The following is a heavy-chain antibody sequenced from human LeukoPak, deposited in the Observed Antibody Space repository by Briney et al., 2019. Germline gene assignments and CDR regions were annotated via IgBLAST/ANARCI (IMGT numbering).Heavy chain of an antibody. CDR2: INHSGST. CDR1: GGSFSGYY. D-gene: IGHD2-2*01. CDR3: ARLDCSSTSCFLHY. J-gene: IGHJ4*02. V-gene: IGHV4-34*01. Sequence: SETLSLTCAVHGGSFSGYYWSWIRQPPGKGLEWIGEINHSGSTNYNPSLKSRVTISVDTSKNQFSLKLSSVTAADTAVYYCARLDCSSTSCFLHYWGQGTLVTVSS.